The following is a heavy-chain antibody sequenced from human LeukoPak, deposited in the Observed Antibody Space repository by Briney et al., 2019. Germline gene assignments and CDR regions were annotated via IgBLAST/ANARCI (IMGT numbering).Heavy chain of an antibody. Sequence: GGSLRLSFAASGFTFSSYSMNWVRQAPGKGPEWDSYIRSSSSTIYYADSVKGRFTISRDNAKNSLYLQMNSLRAEDTAVYYCARDGSGRVPEMSAPDYWGQGTLVTVSS. V-gene: IGHV3-48*01. D-gene: IGHD3-10*01. CDR2: IRSSSSTI. J-gene: IGHJ4*02. CDR1: GFTFSSYS. CDR3: ARDGSGRVPEMSAPDY.